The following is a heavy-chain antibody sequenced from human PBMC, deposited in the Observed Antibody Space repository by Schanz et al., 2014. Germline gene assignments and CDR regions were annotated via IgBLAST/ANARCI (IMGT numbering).Heavy chain of an antibody. Sequence: VQLVESGGGVVQPGRSLRLSCAASGFTVSSNYMSWVRQAPGKGLEWVGRIKSKVDGGTTDNAAPVQGRFTISRDDSKNTLHLQMNSLKTEDTAVYYCSTDLTAVDYDAIGLWGQGTMXTVSS. V-gene: IGHV3-15*01. CDR1: GFTVSSNY. CDR3: STDLTAVDYDAIGL. J-gene: IGHJ3*01. CDR2: IKSKVDGGTT. D-gene: IGHD4-17*01.